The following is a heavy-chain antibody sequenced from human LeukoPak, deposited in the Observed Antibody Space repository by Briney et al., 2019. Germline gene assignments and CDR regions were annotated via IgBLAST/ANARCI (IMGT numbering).Heavy chain of an antibody. J-gene: IGHJ3*01. Sequence: GGSLRLSCAASGFTFDDYGMSWVRQAPGKGLEWVSGINWNGGSTGYADSVKGRFTISRDNAKNSLFLQMNSLRAEDTAVYYCARDREMATRLHDAFDFWGQGTMVTVSS. D-gene: IGHD5-24*01. V-gene: IGHV3-20*04. CDR1: GFTFDDYG. CDR2: INWNGGST. CDR3: ARDREMATRLHDAFDF.